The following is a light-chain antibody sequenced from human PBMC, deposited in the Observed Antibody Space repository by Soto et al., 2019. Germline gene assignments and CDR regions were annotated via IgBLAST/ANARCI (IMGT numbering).Light chain of an antibody. J-gene: IGLJ2*01. CDR3: QVWDSSSDHHVV. Sequence: SYELTQPHSVSVAPAQMARITCGGNNIGRKAVHWYQQKPGQEPVLVIYSDSNRPSRIPERFSGSNPANTATLTISRIEAGDDADYYCQVWDSSSDHHVVFGGGTKLTVL. V-gene: IGLV3-12*02. CDR2: SDS. CDR1: NIGRKA.